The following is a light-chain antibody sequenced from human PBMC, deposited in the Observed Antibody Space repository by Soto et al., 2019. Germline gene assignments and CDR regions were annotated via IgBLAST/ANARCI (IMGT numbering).Light chain of an antibody. CDR3: SSYSSSGTLDV. CDR1: SSDVGDYDY. CDR2: DVS. Sequence: QSALTQPASVSGSPGQSITISCTGSSSDVGDYDYVAWYQQHPDKATKLMIFDVSSRPSGVSNRFSGSKSGSTASLTISGLQAEDEADYFCSSYSSSGTLDVFGTGTKVTVL. V-gene: IGLV2-14*03. J-gene: IGLJ1*01.